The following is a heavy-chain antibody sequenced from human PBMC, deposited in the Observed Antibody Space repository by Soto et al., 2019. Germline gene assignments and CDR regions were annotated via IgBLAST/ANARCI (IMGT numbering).Heavy chain of an antibody. Sequence: RWSLRLSCSASVFTFSSYAMSWCRQAPGKGLEWVSAISGSGGSTYYADSVKGRFTISRDNSKNTLYLQMNSLRAEDTGVYYCAKDRVCSSFDYWGQGTLVTVSS. CDR2: ISGSGGST. CDR1: VFTFSSYA. J-gene: IGHJ4*02. V-gene: IGHV3-23*01. D-gene: IGHD3-10*01. CDR3: AKDRVCSSFDY.